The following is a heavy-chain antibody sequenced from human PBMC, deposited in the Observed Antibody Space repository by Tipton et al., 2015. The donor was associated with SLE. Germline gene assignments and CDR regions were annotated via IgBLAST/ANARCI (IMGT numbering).Heavy chain of an antibody. CDR2: IFYSGST. CDR1: GGSISSSSYY. D-gene: IGHD3-10*01. Sequence: TLSFTCTVSGGSISSSSYYWGWIRQPPGKGLEWIGSIFYSGSTYYNPSLKGRVTISVDTSKNQFSLKLSSVTAADTAVYYCAREREYYYGSGTTNGMDVWGQGTTVTVSS. J-gene: IGHJ6*02. V-gene: IGHV4-39*07. CDR3: AREREYYYGSGTTNGMDV.